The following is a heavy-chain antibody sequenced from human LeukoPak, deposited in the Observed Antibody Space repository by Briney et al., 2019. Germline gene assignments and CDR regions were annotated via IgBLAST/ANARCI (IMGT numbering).Heavy chain of an antibody. CDR1: GGSVSNYY. Sequence: SETLSLTCTVSGGSVSNYYWSWIRQPPGKGLQWIGVIHYTGSTTYNPSLNSRLTILVDTSKNQFSLKLNSVTAADTAMYYCARHVSSSGGPFLYWGQGTLVTVSS. CDR2: IHYTGST. J-gene: IGHJ4*02. V-gene: IGHV4-59*08. CDR3: ARHVSSSGGPFLY. D-gene: IGHD1-26*01.